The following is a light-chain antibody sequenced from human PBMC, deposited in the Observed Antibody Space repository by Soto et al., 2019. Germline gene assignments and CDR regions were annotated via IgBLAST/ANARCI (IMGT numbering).Light chain of an antibody. CDR1: QSISTW. V-gene: IGKV1-5*03. CDR3: QQYNSYPIT. J-gene: IGKJ4*01. CDR2: KAS. Sequence: DIQMTQSPSTLSASVEDRVTITCRASQSISTWLAWYQQKPGKAPKLLIYKASSLESGVPSRFSGSGSGIEFTLTISSLQPDDFATYYCQQYNSYPITFGGGTKVEI.